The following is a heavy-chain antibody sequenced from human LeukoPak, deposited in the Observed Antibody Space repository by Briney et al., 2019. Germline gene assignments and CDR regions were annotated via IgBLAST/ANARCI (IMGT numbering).Heavy chain of an antibody. Sequence: GESLKISFKGSGYSFTSYWIGWVRQMPGKGLEWMGIIYPGDSDTRYSPSFQGQVTISADKSISTAYLQWSSLKASDTAMYYCARLHGDYEGIYYFDYWGQGTLVTVSS. V-gene: IGHV5-51*01. CDR3: ARLHGDYEGIYYFDY. CDR1: GYSFTSYW. CDR2: IYPGDSDT. D-gene: IGHD4-17*01. J-gene: IGHJ4*02.